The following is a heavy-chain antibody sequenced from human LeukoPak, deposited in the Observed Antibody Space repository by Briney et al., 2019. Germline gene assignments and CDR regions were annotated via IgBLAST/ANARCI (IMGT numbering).Heavy chain of an antibody. J-gene: IGHJ4*02. CDR1: GYTFTSYG. V-gene: IGHV1-18*01. CDR3: ARDLNGVTPIDY. CDR2: ISAYNGNT. Sequence: ASVTVSYKASGYTFTSYGISWVRQAPGQGLEWMGWISAYNGNTNYAQKLQGRVTMTTDTSTSTAYMELRSLRSDDTAVYYCARDLNGVTPIDYWGQGTLVTVSS. D-gene: IGHD3-10*01.